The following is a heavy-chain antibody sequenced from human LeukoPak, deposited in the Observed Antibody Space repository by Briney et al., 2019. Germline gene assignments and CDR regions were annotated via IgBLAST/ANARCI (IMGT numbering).Heavy chain of an antibody. D-gene: IGHD3-22*01. CDR2: ISYDGSNK. V-gene: IGHV3-30*04. CDR1: GFTFSSYA. CDR3: ARPRYDSSGYDLQEFDY. Sequence: PGGSLRLSCAASGFTFSSYAMHWVRQAPGKGLEWVAVISYDGSNKYYADSVKGRFTISRDNSKNTLYLQMNSLRAEDTAVYYCARPRYDSSGYDLQEFDYWGQGTLVTVSS. J-gene: IGHJ4*02.